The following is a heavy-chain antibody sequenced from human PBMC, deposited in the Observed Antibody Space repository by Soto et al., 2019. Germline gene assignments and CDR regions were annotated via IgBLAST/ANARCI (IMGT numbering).Heavy chain of an antibody. V-gene: IGHV3-23*01. D-gene: IGHD6-19*01. CDR2: ISGSGGTT. Sequence: GSLRLSCTTSGSTFGDYAMSWFRQAPGKGLEWVSAISGSGGTTYYADSVKGRFTFSRDNSKNTLYLQMNSLRAEDTAVYYCAKTANGWFSAFDIWGQGTMVTVSS. CDR3: AKTANGWFSAFDI. J-gene: IGHJ3*02. CDR1: GSTFGDYA.